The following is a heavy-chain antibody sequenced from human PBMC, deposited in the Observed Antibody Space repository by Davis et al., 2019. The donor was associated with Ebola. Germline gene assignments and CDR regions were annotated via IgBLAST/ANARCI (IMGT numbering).Heavy chain of an antibody. CDR3: ARHKAYTSYSSSWSWFDP. CDR2: IKQDGSEK. Sequence: PGGSLRLSCAASGFTVSSNYMSWVRQAPGKGLEWVANIKQDGSEKYYVDSVKGRFTISRDNAKNSLYLQMNSLRAEDTAVYYCARHKAYTSYSSSWSWFDPWGQGTLVTVSS. V-gene: IGHV3-7*03. J-gene: IGHJ5*02. D-gene: IGHD6-13*01. CDR1: GFTVSSNY.